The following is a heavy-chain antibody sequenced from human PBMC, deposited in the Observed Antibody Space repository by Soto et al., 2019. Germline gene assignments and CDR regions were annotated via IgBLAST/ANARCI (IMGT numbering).Heavy chain of an antibody. CDR3: ARDFDVITALDYWYFDL. V-gene: IGHV4-4*07. Sequence: QVQLQESGPGLVKPSETLSLTCTVSGGSTTNYYWSWLRQPAGKGLEYIGRIYGSGRTNYNPSLKNRVTMSVSLNQMSLRLTSVTAADTAVYYCARDFDVITALDYWYFDLWGRGALVTVSS. CDR2: IYGSGRT. J-gene: IGHJ2*01. CDR1: GGSTTNYY. D-gene: IGHD5-18*01.